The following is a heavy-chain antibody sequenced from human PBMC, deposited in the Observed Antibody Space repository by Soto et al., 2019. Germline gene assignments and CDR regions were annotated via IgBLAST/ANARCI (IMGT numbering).Heavy chain of an antibody. J-gene: IGHJ5*02. CDR3: ARADMSLVWFDP. Sequence: QVQLVQSGAEVKKPGASVKVSCKASGYTFTSYGISWVRQAPGQGLEWMGWISAYNGNRNYAQKLQGRVTMTTDPSTSTAYMELRRLRSDDTAAYYCARADMSLVWFDPWGQGTLVTVSS. CDR1: GYTFTSYG. CDR2: ISAYNGNR. V-gene: IGHV1-18*01. D-gene: IGHD3-9*01.